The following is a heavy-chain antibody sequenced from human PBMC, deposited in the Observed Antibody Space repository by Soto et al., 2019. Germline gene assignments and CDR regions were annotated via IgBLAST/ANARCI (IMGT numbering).Heavy chain of an antibody. Sequence: EVQLVESGGGLVQPGGSLRLSCAASGFTFTPYWMHWVRQAPEKGLVWGSHINSDGSTTTYEDSVRGRFTISSDNAKNTLYLQMTSLRVEDTAVYYCARDRDYGMYVWGQGTTVIVSS. CDR3: ARDRDYGMYV. J-gene: IGHJ6*02. V-gene: IGHV3-74*01. CDR2: INSDGSTT. CDR1: GFTFTPYW.